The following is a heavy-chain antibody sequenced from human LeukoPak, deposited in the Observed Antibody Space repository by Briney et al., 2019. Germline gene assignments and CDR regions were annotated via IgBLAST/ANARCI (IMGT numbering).Heavy chain of an antibody. CDR3: ARTIAVAGSFDY. J-gene: IGHJ4*02. Sequence: SETLSLSCTVSGGSVSSGSYYWSWIRQPPGKGLEWIGYIYYSGSTNYNPSLKSRVTISVDTSKNQFSLKLSSVTAADTAVYYCARTIAVAGSFDYWGQGTLVTVSS. V-gene: IGHV4-61*01. CDR2: IYYSGST. D-gene: IGHD6-19*01. CDR1: GGSVSSGSYY.